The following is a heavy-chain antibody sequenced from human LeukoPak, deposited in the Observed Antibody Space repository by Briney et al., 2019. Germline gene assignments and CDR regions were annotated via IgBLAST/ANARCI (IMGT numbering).Heavy chain of an antibody. CDR2: IYYSGST. V-gene: IGHV4-59*01. J-gene: IGHJ3*02. CDR1: GGSISSYY. Sequence: PSKTLSLTCTVSGGSISSYYWSWIRQPPGKGLEWIGYIYYSGSTNYNPSLKSRVTISVDTSKNQFSLKLSSVTAADTAVYYCARVGRYYYYDSSGYYSDAFDIWGQGTMVTVSS. CDR3: ARVGRYYYYDSSGYYSDAFDI. D-gene: IGHD3-22*01.